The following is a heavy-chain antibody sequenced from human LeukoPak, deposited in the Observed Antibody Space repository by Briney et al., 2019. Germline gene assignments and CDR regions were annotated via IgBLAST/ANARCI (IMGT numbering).Heavy chain of an antibody. V-gene: IGHV3-33*06. CDR2: IWYDGSNK. CDR1: GFTFSSYG. J-gene: IGHJ6*03. Sequence: GRSLRLSCAAPGFTFSSYGMQWVRQAPGKGLEWVAVIWYDGSNKYYADSVKGRFTISRDNSKNTLYLQMNSLRAEDTAVYYCAKDGSQPQTPIDYYYMDVWGKGTTVTVSS. D-gene: IGHD1-14*01. CDR3: AKDGSQPQTPIDYYYMDV.